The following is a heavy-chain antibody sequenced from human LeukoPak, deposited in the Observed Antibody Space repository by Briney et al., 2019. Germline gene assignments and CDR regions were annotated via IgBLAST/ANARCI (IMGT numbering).Heavy chain of an antibody. V-gene: IGHV3-11*03. CDR1: GXTFSDYY. D-gene: IGHD2-15*01. J-gene: IGHJ3*02. CDR2: ISSSSSYT. CDR3: ARRYCSGGTCRDAFDI. Sequence: PGGSLRLSCAASGXTFSDYYMSWIRQAPGKGLEWVSYISSSSSYTNYADSVKGRFTISRDNAKNSLYLQMNSLRAEDTAVYYCARRYCSGGTCRDAFDIWGQGTMVTVSS.